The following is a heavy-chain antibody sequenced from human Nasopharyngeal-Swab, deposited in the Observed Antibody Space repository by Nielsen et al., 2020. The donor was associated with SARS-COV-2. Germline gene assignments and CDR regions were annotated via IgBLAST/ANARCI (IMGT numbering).Heavy chain of an antibody. CDR1: GYSFTSYW. V-gene: IGHV5-10-1*01. Sequence: GESLKISCKGSGYSFTSYWISWVRQMPGKGLEWMGRIDPSDSYTNYSPSFQGHVTISADESISTAYLQWSSLKASDTAMYYCARHGMGDCGGDCLSDAFDIWGQGTMVTVSS. CDR3: ARHGMGDCGGDCLSDAFDI. CDR2: IDPSDSYT. D-gene: IGHD2-21*02. J-gene: IGHJ3*02.